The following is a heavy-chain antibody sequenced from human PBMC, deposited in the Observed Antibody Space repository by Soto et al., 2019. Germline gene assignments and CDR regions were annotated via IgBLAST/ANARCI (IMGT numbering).Heavy chain of an antibody. V-gene: IGHV1-46*01. CDR3: ARGGDYATYYYYGMDV. D-gene: IGHD4-17*01. CDR2: INPSGGST. CDR1: GYTFTSYY. J-gene: IGHJ6*02. Sequence: ASVKVSCKASGYTFTSYYMHWVRQAPGQGLEWMGIINPSGGSTSYAQKFQGRATMTRDTSTSTVYMELSSLRSEDAAVYYCARGGDYATYYYYGMDVWGQGTTVTVSS.